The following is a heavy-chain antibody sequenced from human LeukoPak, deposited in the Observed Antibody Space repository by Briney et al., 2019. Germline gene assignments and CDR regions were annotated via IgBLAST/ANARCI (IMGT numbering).Heavy chain of an antibody. CDR1: GFTFSSYS. CDR3: TTDLTRRCSSTSCYEDP. CDR2: IKSKTDGGTT. Sequence: GGSLRLSCAASGFTFSSYSMNWVRQAPGKGLEWVGRIKSKTDGGTTDYAAPVKGRFTISRDDSKNTLYLQMISLKTEDTAVYYCTTDLTRRCSSTSCYEDPWGQGTLVTVSS. D-gene: IGHD2-2*01. V-gene: IGHV3-15*01. J-gene: IGHJ5*02.